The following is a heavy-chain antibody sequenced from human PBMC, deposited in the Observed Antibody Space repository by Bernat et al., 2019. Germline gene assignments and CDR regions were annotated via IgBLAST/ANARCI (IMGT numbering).Heavy chain of an antibody. CDR2: IKGDGTTI. Sequence: EVQLVESGGGLVQPGGSLRLSCAASGFTFSGYWMHWVRQAPGKGLVWVSRIKGDGTTITYAGSVKGRFTISRDNAKNTLYLQMNSLRAEDTAVYYCLRSDWLLDWGQGTLVTVSS. D-gene: IGHD3-9*01. J-gene: IGHJ4*02. CDR1: GFTFSGYW. V-gene: IGHV3-74*01. CDR3: LRSDWLLD.